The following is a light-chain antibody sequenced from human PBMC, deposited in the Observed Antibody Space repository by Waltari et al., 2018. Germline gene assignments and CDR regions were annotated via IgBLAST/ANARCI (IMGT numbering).Light chain of an antibody. Sequence: DIVMTQSPLSLPVTPGEPASISCRSSQSLLHGNGYNYLDWYLQKPGQSPQLLIYLASKRASGVPDRFSGSGSGTDFTLKISRVEAEDVGVYFCMQALQSPLSFGGGTKVEIK. CDR1: QSLLHGNGYNY. J-gene: IGKJ4*01. CDR3: MQALQSPLS. CDR2: LAS. V-gene: IGKV2-28*01.